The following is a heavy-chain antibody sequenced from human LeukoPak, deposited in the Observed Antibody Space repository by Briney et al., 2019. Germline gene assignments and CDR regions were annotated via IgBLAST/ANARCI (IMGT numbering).Heavy chain of an antibody. Sequence: GGSLRLPCAASGFTFSSYGMHWVRQAPGKGLEWVAVISYDGSNKYYADSVKGRFTISRDNSKNTLYLQMNSLRAEDTAVYYCARAVAGPDYWGQGTLVTVSS. CDR2: ISYDGSNK. J-gene: IGHJ4*02. CDR3: ARAVAGPDY. CDR1: GFTFSSYG. D-gene: IGHD6-19*01. V-gene: IGHV3-30*03.